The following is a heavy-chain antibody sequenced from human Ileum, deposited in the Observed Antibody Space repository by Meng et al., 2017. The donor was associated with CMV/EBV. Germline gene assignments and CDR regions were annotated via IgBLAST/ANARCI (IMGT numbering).Heavy chain of an antibody. J-gene: IGHJ5*02. Sequence: ASVKVSCKASGYTFTGYYMHWVRQAPGQGLEWMGWINPNSGGTNYAQKFQGRVTMTRDTSISTAYMELSRLRCDDTAVYYCARAGSLHVVVPAATPYNWFDPWGQGTLVTVSS. CDR1: GYTFTGYY. D-gene: IGHD2-2*01. CDR3: ARAGSLHVVVPAATPYNWFDP. CDR2: INPNSGGT. V-gene: IGHV1-2*02.